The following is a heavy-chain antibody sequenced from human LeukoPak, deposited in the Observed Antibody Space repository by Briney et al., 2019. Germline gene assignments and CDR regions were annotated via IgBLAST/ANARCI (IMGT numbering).Heavy chain of an antibody. CDR2: VHLSGRT. J-gene: IGHJ4*02. CDR3: AREGGPYRPLDY. V-gene: IGHV4-4*02. CDR1: GGSISSTNW. Sequence: PSETLSLTCGVSGGSISSTNWWTWVRQPPGEGLEWIGEVHLSGRTNYNPSLESRVTMSVDMSENHISLKLTSVTAADTAVYYCAREGGPYRPLDYAGQGTLVTVSS.